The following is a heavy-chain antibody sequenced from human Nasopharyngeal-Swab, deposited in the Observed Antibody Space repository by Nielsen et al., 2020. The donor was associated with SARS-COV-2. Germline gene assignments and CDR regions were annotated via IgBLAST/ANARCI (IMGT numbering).Heavy chain of an antibody. J-gene: IGHJ4*02. CDR3: AKLHHYYGESDY. D-gene: IGHD4-17*01. CDR2: ISGRGGST. Sequence: GESLKISCAASGFTFSSYAMSWVRQAPGKGLEWVSAISGRGGSTYYADSVKGRFIISRDNSKNTLYLQMNSLRAEDTAVYYCAKLHHYYGESDYWGQGTLVTVSS. CDR1: GFTFSSYA. V-gene: IGHV3-23*01.